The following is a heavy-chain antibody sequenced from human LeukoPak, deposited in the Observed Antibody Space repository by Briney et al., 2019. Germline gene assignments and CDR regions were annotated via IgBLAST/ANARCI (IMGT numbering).Heavy chain of an antibody. Sequence: TSETLSLTCALSGYSIGTGYYWGWIRQPPGKGLEWIASIYQIGSAYYNPSLKSRVTISIDRSKNQFSLSSSSVTAADTAVYYCAREGSGSYYSWFDPWGPGILVTVSS. CDR1: GYSIGTGYY. J-gene: IGHJ5*02. D-gene: IGHD3-10*01. CDR3: AREGSGSYYSWFDP. V-gene: IGHV4-38-2*02. CDR2: IYQIGSA.